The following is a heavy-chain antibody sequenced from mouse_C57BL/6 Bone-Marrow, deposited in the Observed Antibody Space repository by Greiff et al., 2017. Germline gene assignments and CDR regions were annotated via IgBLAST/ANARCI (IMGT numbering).Heavy chain of an antibody. J-gene: IGHJ1*03. D-gene: IGHD2-12*01. V-gene: IGHV2-2*01. CDR2: IWSGGST. CDR3: ARCNSYDRYFDV. CDR1: GFSLTSYG. Sequence: VKLQESGPGLVQPSQSLSITCTASGFSLTSYGVHWVRQSPGKGLEWLGVIWSGGSTDYNAAFISRLSISKDNSKSQVFFKMNSLQADDTAIYYCARCNSYDRYFDVWGTGTTVTVSS.